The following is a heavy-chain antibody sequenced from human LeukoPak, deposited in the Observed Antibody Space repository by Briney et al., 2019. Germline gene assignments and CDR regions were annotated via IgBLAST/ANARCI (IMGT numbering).Heavy chain of an antibody. CDR1: GGSISSSSYY. CDR3: ARDPRIAVAVEDY. V-gene: IGHV4-39*07. J-gene: IGHJ4*02. D-gene: IGHD6-19*01. CDR2: IYYSGST. Sequence: PSETLSLTCTVSGGSISSSSYYWGWIRQPPGKGLEWIGSIYYSGSTYYNPSLKSRVTISVDTSKNQFYLKLSSVTAADTAVYYCARDPRIAVAVEDYWGQGTLVTVSS.